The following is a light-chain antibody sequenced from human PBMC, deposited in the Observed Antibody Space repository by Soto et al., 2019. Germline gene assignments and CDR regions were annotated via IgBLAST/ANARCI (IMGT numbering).Light chain of an antibody. CDR1: QSVSSSY. CDR2: GAS. J-gene: IGKJ3*01. V-gene: IGKV3-20*01. Sequence: EIVLTQSPGTRSVSPGERATLSCRASQSVSSSYLAWYQQKPGQAPRLVIYGASSRGTGIPDRFSGSGSATDFTPTIRRLDPEDFAVYSSQQYGSSPGPSGPGTKAAIK. CDR3: QQYGSSPGP.